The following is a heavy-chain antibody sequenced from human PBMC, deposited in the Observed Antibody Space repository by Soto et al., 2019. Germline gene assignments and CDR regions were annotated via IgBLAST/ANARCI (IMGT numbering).Heavy chain of an antibody. V-gene: IGHV1-69*13. CDR1: GGTFSSYA. CDR3: ARDRVYCGGDCYSLYGMDV. J-gene: IGHJ6*02. Sequence: SVKVSCKASGGTFSSYAISWVRQAPGQGLEWMGGIIPIFGTANYAQKFQGRVTITADESTSTAYMELSSLRSEDTAVYYCARDRVYCGGDCYSLYGMDVWGQGTTVTVYS. CDR2: IIPIFGTA. D-gene: IGHD2-21*02.